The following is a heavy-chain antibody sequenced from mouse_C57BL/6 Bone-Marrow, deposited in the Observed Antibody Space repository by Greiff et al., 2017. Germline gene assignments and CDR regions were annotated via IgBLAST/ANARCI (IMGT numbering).Heavy chain of an antibody. CDR3: ARRRRRGKHMDY. CDR2: IYPGDGDT. J-gene: IGHJ4*01. CDR1: GYAFSSYW. Sequence: VQLQQSGAELVKPGASVKISCKASGYAFSSYWMNWVKQRPGKGLEWIGQIYPGDGDTNYNGKFKGKATLTADKSSSTAYMQLSSLTSEDSAVYFCARRRRRGKHMDYWGQGTSVTVSS. D-gene: IGHD2-12*01. V-gene: IGHV1-80*01.